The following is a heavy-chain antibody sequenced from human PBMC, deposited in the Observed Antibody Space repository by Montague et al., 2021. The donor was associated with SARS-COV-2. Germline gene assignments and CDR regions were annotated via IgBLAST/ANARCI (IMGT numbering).Heavy chain of an antibody. V-gene: IGHV3-23*01. CDR3: ASSYGFCYLAY. CDR2: IDHSGGDT. CDR1: GFTFTNFA. Sequence: SRRLSCAASGFTFTNFAMTWVRQAPGKGLEWVSIIDHSGGDTYYADSVKGRFTISRDNSRNTVYLQLNSLRAEDTALYYCASSYGFCYLAYWGQGTLVTVSS. J-gene: IGHJ4*02. D-gene: IGHD2-21*02.